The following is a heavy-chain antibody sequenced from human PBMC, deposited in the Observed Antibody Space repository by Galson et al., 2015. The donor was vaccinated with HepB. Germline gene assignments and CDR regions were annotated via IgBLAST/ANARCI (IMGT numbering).Heavy chain of an antibody. Sequence: SLRLSCAGSGYSFSDYYMSWIRQAPGKGLEWISYISTSGDTIYYADSVKGRFTISRDNAKKSLYLHMDNLRAEDTAVYYCARDWGALDYWGQGTLVTVSS. D-gene: IGHD1-26*01. J-gene: IGHJ4*02. CDR3: ARDWGALDY. CDR2: ISTSGDTI. V-gene: IGHV3-11*01. CDR1: GYSFSDYY.